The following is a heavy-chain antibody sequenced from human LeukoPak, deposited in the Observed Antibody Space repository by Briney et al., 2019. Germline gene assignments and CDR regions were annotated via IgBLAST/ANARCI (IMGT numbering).Heavy chain of an antibody. Sequence: GGSLRLSCAASGFIVSSNFMSWVRQAPGKRLEWVSVIYSGGNTYYADSVKGRFTISRHNSNNMLFLQLDNVRVEDTAVYYRARSRRQEWLFLDVWGQGTTVIVSS. J-gene: IGHJ6*02. CDR1: GFIVSSNF. D-gene: IGHD3-3*01. CDR3: ARSRRQEWLFLDV. V-gene: IGHV3-53*04. CDR2: IYSGGNT.